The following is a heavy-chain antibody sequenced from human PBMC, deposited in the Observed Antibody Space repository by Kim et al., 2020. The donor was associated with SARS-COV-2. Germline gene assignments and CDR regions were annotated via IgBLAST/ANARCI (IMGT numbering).Heavy chain of an antibody. D-gene: IGHD2-21*02. Sequence: DGSEKHYLDSVKGRFTISRDNAINSFYLQMDSLRVEDTALYYCMGTGTYSYWGQGTLVTVSS. CDR2: DGSEK. CDR3: MGTGTYSY. J-gene: IGHJ4*02. V-gene: IGHV3-7*01.